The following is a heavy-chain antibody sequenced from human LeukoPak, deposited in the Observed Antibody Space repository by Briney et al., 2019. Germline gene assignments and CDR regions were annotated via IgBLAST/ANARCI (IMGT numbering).Heavy chain of an antibody. Sequence: PSDTLSLTCAVYGGSFSGYYWSWIRQPPGKGLEWIGEINHSGSTNYNPSLKSRVTISVDTSKNQFSLKLSSVTAADTAVYYCARVLRNYDILTGYWGNSYYFDYWGQGTLVTVSS. D-gene: IGHD3-9*01. CDR1: GGSFSGYY. V-gene: IGHV4-34*01. CDR2: INHSGST. J-gene: IGHJ4*02. CDR3: ARVLRNYDILTGYWGNSYYFDY.